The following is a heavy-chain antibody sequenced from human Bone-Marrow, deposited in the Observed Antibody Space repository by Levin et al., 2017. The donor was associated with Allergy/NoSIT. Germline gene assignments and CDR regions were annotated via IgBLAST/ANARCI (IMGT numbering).Heavy chain of an antibody. CDR3: ASPLYRYGAGRPTD. J-gene: IGHJ4*02. V-gene: IGHV3-48*01. CDR2: ISSGSSNI. Sequence: QAGGSLRLSCAASGFTFSSYSMNWVRQAPGKGLEWVSYISSGSSNIYYADSVKGRFTISRDNAKNSLYLQMNSLRAEDTAVYYCASPLYRYGAGRPTDWGQGTLVTVSS. CDR1: GFTFSSYS. D-gene: IGHD3-10*01.